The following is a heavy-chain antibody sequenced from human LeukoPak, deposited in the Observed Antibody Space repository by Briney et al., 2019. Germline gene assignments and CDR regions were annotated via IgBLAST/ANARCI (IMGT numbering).Heavy chain of an antibody. D-gene: IGHD3-16*02. CDR2: ISSSGSTI. CDR1: GGSISSYY. Sequence: LSLTCTVSGGSISSYYWSWIRQPPGKGLEWVSYISSSGSTIYYADSVKGRFTISRDNAKNSLYLQMNSLRAEDTAVYYCASLLGYRYCYYYMDVWGKGTTVTVSS. J-gene: IGHJ6*03. V-gene: IGHV3-11*04. CDR3: ASLLGYRYCYYYMDV.